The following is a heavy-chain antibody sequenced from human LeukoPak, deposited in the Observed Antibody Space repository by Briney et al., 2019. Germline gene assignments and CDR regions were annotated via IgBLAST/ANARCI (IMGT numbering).Heavy chain of an antibody. CDR1: GGSISSGDYY. D-gene: IGHD3-22*01. J-gene: IGHJ3*02. CDR2: ISYSGNT. Sequence: SETLSLTCTVSGGSISSGDYYWSWIRQHPGKGLEWIGSISYSGNTYYIPSLKSRVTVSVDTSKNQFSLKLSSVTAADTAVYYCARDLPRGSSGYPDAFDIWGQGTMVTVSS. V-gene: IGHV4-31*03. CDR3: ARDLPRGSSGYPDAFDI.